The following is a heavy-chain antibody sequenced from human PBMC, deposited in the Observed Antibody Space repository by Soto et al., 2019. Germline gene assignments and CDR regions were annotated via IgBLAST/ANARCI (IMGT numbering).Heavy chain of an antibody. CDR2: ITHSGST. Sequence: QVQLQQWGAGLLKPSETLSLPCAVYGGSVSGYYWSWIRQPPGKGLEWIGEITHSGSTNYNPALKSRLTISVDTSKNQFSLKLSSVTAADTTVYYCASGSVAGNYAAFHIWRQGPMVTVSS. V-gene: IGHV4-34*01. J-gene: IGHJ3*02. CDR1: GGSVSGYY. D-gene: IGHD6-19*01. CDR3: ASGSVAGNYAAFHI.